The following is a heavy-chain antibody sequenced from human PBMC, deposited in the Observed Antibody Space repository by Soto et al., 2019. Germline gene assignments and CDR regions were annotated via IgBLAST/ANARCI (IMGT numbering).Heavy chain of an antibody. CDR3: ARDRKDLGTTDHRWEFDS. CDR1: GFTVSSNY. V-gene: IGHV3-66*01. CDR2: IYRGGRT. D-gene: IGHD1-1*01. J-gene: IGHJ4*02. Sequence: EVQLVESGGGLVQPGGSLRLSCAASGFTVSSNYMTWVRQAPGKGLEWVSVIYRGGRTYYADSVKGRFTISRDSSKNPLFLQMNSLRAEDTAVYYCARDRKDLGTTDHRWEFDSWGQGSLVTVSS.